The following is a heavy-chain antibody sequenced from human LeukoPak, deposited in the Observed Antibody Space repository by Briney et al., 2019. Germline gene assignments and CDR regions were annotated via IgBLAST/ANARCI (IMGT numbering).Heavy chain of an antibody. CDR1: GFTFSSYG. CDR3: AKDLENYFDY. D-gene: IGHD5-24*01. CDR2: ISYDGSNK. V-gene: IGHV3-30*18. Sequence: GRSLRLSCAASGFTFSSYGMHWVRQAPGKGLEWVAVISYDGSNKYYADSVKGRFTISRDNSKNTLYLQINSLRAEDTAVYYCAKDLENYFDYWGQGTLVTVSS. J-gene: IGHJ4*02.